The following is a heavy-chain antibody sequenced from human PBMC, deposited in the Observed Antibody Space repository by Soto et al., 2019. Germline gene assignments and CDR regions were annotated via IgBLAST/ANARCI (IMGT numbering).Heavy chain of an antibody. CDR3: ASNIAVAGISSDAFDI. Sequence: PGGSLRLSCAASGFTVSSNYMSWVRQAPWKGLEWVSVIYSGGSTYYADSVKGRFTISRHNSKNTLYLQMNSLRAEDTAVYYCASNIAVAGISSDAFDIWGQGTMVTVSS. D-gene: IGHD6-19*01. CDR2: IYSGGST. V-gene: IGHV3-53*04. CDR1: GFTVSSNY. J-gene: IGHJ3*02.